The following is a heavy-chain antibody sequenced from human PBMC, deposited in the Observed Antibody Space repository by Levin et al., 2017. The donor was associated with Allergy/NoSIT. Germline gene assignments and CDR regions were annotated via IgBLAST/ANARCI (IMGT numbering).Heavy chain of an antibody. D-gene: IGHD2-8*01. J-gene: IGHJ1*01. V-gene: IGHV3-21*01. CDR2: ISSSSSYI. Sequence: GGSLRLSCAASGFTFTSYSMNWVRQAPGKGLEWVSSISSSSSYIYYADSVKGRFTISRDNAKNSLYLQMNSLRAEDTAVYYCARDRGVEYFQHWGQGTLVTVSS. CDR1: GFTFTSYS. CDR3: ARDRGVEYFQH.